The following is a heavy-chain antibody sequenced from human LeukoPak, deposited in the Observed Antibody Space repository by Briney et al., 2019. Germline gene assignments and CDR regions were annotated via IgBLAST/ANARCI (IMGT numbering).Heavy chain of an antibody. J-gene: IGHJ6*02. Sequence: SVKVSCKASGGTFSSYAISWVRQAPGQGLEWMGGIIPIFGTANYAQKFQGRVTITADESTSTAYMEPSSLRSEDTAVYYCARGPDTDCSSTSCFYYYYGMDVWGQGTTVTVSS. CDR3: ARGPDTDCSSTSCFYYYYGMDV. CDR2: IIPIFGTA. D-gene: IGHD2-2*01. CDR1: GGTFSSYA. V-gene: IGHV1-69*13.